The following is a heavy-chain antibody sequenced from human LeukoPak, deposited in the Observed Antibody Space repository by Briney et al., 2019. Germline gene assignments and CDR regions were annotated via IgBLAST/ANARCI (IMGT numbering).Heavy chain of an antibody. J-gene: IGHJ4*02. CDR1: GGSISSYY. CDR3: ARHGKKYCTNGVCYTFPLDY. D-gene: IGHD2-8*01. CDR2: IYYSGST. Sequence: SETLSLTCTVSGGSISSYYWSWIRQPPGKGPEWIGYIYYSGSTNYNPSLKSRVTISVDTSKNQFSLKLSSVTAADTAVYYCARHGKKYCTNGVCYTFPLDYWGQGTLVTVSS. V-gene: IGHV4-59*08.